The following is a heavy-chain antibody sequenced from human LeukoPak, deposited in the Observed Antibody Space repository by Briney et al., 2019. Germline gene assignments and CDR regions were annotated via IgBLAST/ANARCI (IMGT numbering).Heavy chain of an antibody. J-gene: IGHJ4*02. V-gene: IGHV3-21*01. CDR3: ARDFSDVRGNIFDS. D-gene: IGHD3-10*02. CDR2: FSGTGGGT. Sequence: PGGSLRLSCAASGFTVSSYGMTWVRQAPGKGLQWVSSFSGTGGGTYYADSVKGRFTISRDNAKNSVYLQMNSLRAEDTAVYYCARDFSDVRGNIFDSWGQGTLVTVSS. CDR1: GFTVSSYG.